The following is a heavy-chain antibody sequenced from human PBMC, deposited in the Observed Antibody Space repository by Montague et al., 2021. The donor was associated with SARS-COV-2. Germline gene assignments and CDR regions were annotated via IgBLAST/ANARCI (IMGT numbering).Heavy chain of an antibody. CDR2: INTDGSKA. CDR1: GFTLSTHW. Sequence: SLRLSCATSGFTLSTHWMHWVRHAPGKGLTWVSLINTDGSKAFYGDPVRGRFTISRDNAKNTLFLQMSSLRVEDTAVYYCVRWEVSDDGYYYYMDVWGKGTTVTGSS. V-gene: IGHV3-74*01. CDR3: VRWEVSDDGYYYYMDV. J-gene: IGHJ6*03. D-gene: IGHD4-23*01.